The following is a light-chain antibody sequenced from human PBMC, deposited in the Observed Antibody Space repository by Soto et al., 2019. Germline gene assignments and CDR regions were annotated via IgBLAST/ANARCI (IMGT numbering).Light chain of an antibody. J-gene: IGLJ2*01. V-gene: IGLV2-8*01. CDR3: SSYAGINNVV. CDR2: EVT. CDR1: STNVGGYDY. Sequence: QSVLPQPPSASGSPGQSVTISCTGTSTNVGGYDYVSWYQQQPGKAPKLIIYEVTNRPSGVPDRFSGSNSGNTASLTVSGLQADDADDYCCSSYAGINNVVFGAGTKLTVL.